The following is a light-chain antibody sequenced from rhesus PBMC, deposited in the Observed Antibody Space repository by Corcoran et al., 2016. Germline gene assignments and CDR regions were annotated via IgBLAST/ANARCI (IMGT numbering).Light chain of an antibody. CDR1: QSISSW. CDR3: QQYSSSPWT. Sequence: DIQMTQSPSSLSASVGDTVTITCRASQSISSWLAWYQQKPGKAPKLQVYKASTLQRGVPSRFSGSGSGTDFTLTISSLQSEDFATYYCQQYSSSPWTFGQGTKVEIK. V-gene: IGKV1-22*01. CDR2: KAS. J-gene: IGKJ1*01.